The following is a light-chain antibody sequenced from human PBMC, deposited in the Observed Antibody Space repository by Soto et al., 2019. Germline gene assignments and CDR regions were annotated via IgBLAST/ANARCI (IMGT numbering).Light chain of an antibody. V-gene: IGKV3-11*01. Sequence: EIVLTQSPATLSLSPGERATLSCRASQSVSSYLAWYQHKPGQAPRLLIYGASNRATDIPARFSGRGSGTDFTLTISSLESGDSAVYYCQQRAKWPRTFGQGTKLEIK. CDR3: QQRAKWPRT. J-gene: IGKJ2*01. CDR1: QSVSSY. CDR2: GAS.